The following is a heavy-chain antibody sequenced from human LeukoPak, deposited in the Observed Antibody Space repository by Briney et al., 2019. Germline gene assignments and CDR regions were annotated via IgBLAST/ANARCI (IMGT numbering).Heavy chain of an antibody. J-gene: IGHJ5*02. CDR3: ARWVVVPASKTLPPPYNWFDP. CDR2: IKQDGSEK. CDR1: GFTFSSYW. V-gene: IGHV3-7*01. Sequence: GSLRLSCAASGFTFSSYWMSWVRQAPGKGLEWVANIKQDGSEKYYVDSVKGRFTISRDNAKNSLYLQMNSLRAEDTAVYYCARWVVVPASKTLPPPYNWFDPWGQGTLVTVSS. D-gene: IGHD2-2*01.